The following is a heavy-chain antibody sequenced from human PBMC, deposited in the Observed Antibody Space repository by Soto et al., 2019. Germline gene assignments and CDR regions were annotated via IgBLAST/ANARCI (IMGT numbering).Heavy chain of an antibody. CDR3: ARESTRIAVAGISKVNDV. D-gene: IGHD6-19*01. CDR1: GDSISNYY. J-gene: IGHJ6*02. Sequence: SETLSLTCTVSGDSISNYYWSWIRQAPGKGLEWIGFIYYSGNTNYNPSLKSRVTMSVDTSKNQFSLKLSSVTAADTAVYYCARESTRIAVAGISKVNDVLGQGTTVTGSS. CDR2: IYYSGNT. V-gene: IGHV4-59*12.